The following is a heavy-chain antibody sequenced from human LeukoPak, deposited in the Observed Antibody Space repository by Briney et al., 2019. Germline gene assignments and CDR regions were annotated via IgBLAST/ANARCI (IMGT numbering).Heavy chain of an antibody. CDR1: GFTFSSYA. Sequence: TGGSLRLSCAASGFTFSSYAMHWVRQAPGKGLEWVAVISYDGSNKYYADSVKGRFTISRDNSKNTLYLQMNSLRAEDTAVYYCARGTIFGVVLRGPPHYYFDYWGQGTLVTVSS. D-gene: IGHD3-3*01. CDR2: ISYDGSNK. V-gene: IGHV3-30-3*01. CDR3: ARGTIFGVVLRGPPHYYFDY. J-gene: IGHJ4*02.